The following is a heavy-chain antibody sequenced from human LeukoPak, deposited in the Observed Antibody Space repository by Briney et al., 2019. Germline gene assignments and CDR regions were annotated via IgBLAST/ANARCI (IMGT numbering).Heavy chain of an antibody. Sequence: GGSLRLSCAASGFTFSSYAVSWVRQAPGKGLEWVSAISGSGGSTFYADSVKGRFTISRDISKNTLYLQMNRLRAEDTAIYYCAKGAYDYIEIGYFDYWGQGTPVTVAS. J-gene: IGHJ4*02. D-gene: IGHD5-12*01. CDR2: ISGSGGST. V-gene: IGHV3-23*01. CDR3: AKGAYDYIEIGYFDY. CDR1: GFTFSSYA.